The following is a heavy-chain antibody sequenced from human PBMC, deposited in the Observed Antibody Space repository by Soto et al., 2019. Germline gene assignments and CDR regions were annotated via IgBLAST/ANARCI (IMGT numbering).Heavy chain of an antibody. J-gene: IGHJ4*02. CDR3: ARDLMITFGGVIALFD. V-gene: IGHV1-69*13. D-gene: IGHD3-16*02. CDR1: GGTFSSYA. Sequence: VASVKVSGKASGGTFSSYAISWVRQAPGQGLEWMGGIIPIFGTANYAQKFQGRVTITADESTSTAYMELSSLRSEDTAVYYCARDLMITFGGVIALFDWGQGTLVTVSS. CDR2: IIPIFGTA.